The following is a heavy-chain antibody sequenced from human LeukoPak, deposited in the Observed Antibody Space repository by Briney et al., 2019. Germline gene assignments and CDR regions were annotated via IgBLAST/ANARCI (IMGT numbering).Heavy chain of an antibody. V-gene: IGHV4-30-2*01. D-gene: IGHD3-10*01. J-gene: IGHJ5*02. Sequence: SETLSLTCAVSDDSISSGDYSRSWIRQPSGKGLEWIGYIFHSGSSYYNPSLKSRVTISVDKSKNQFSLRLTSVTAADTAVYYCARELWFVNAPGSWFDPWGQGTLVTVSS. CDR2: IFHSGSS. CDR3: ARELWFVNAPGSWFDP. CDR1: DDSISSGDYS.